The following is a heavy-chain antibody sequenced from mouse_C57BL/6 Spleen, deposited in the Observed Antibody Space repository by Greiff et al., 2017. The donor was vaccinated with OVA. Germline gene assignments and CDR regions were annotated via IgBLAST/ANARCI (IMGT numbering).Heavy chain of an antibody. CDR3: ASLYYGSDYYAMDY. Sequence: QVQLQQSGAELVKPGASVKMSCKASGYTFTSYWITWVKQRPGQGLEWIGDIYPGSGSTNYNEKFKSKATLTVDTSSSTAYMQLSSLTSEDSAVYYCASLYYGSDYYAMDYWGQGTSVTVSS. D-gene: IGHD1-1*01. CDR2: IYPGSGST. V-gene: IGHV1-55*01. CDR1: GYTFTSYW. J-gene: IGHJ4*01.